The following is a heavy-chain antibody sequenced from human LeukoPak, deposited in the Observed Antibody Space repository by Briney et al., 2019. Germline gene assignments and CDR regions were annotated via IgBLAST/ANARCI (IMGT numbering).Heavy chain of an antibody. D-gene: IGHD6-13*01. CDR1: GFILSNYW. V-gene: IGHV3-74*01. Sequence: GESLKISCAASGFILSNYWMHWVRQGPGKGLVWVSRVSNDGSSTAYADSVRGRFTISRDNAKNTLYLQMNSLRAEDTAVYYCVGAAADTTPRPWGQGTLVTVSS. J-gene: IGHJ4*02. CDR2: VSNDGSST. CDR3: VGAAADTTPRP.